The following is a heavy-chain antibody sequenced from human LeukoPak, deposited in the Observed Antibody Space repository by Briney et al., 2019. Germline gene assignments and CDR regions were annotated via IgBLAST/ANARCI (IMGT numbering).Heavy chain of an antibody. J-gene: IGHJ6*02. Sequence: ASVKVPCKASGYTFTSYDINWVRQATGQGLEWMGWMNPNSGNTGYAQKFQGRVTMTRNTSISTAYMELSSLRSEDTAVYYCATGGYYDILTGYYYYYGMDVWGQGTTVTVSS. D-gene: IGHD3-9*01. CDR1: GYTFTSYD. CDR2: MNPNSGNT. CDR3: ATGGYYDILTGYYYYYGMDV. V-gene: IGHV1-8*01.